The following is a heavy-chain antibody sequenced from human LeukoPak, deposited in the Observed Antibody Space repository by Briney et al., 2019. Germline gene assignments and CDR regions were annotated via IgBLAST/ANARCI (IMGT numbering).Heavy chain of an antibody. V-gene: IGHV3-48*03. CDR3: ARRYCSSTSCLIDY. CDR1: GFTFSSYE. CDR2: ISSSGTTI. Sequence: GGSLRLSCAASGFTFSSYEMNWVRQAPGKGLERVSYISSSGTTIYYADSVKRRFTISRDNAKNSLYLQMNSLRAEDTAVYYCARRYCSSTSCLIDYWGQGTLVTVSS. D-gene: IGHD2-2*01. J-gene: IGHJ4*02.